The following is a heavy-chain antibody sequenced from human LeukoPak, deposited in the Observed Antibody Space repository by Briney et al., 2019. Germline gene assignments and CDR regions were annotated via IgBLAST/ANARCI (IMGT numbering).Heavy chain of an antibody. J-gene: IGHJ4*02. CDR2: INPNSGGT. Sequence: ASVKVSCKASGYTFTGYYMHWVRQAPGQGLEWMGWINPNSGGTNYAQKFQGRVTMTRDTSISTAYMELSRLRSDDTAVYYCARGYYYGSGSYYLSVRSSEHYFDYWGQGTLVTVSS. CDR1: GYTFTGYY. CDR3: ARGYYYGSGSYYLSVRSSEHYFDY. D-gene: IGHD3-10*01. V-gene: IGHV1-2*02.